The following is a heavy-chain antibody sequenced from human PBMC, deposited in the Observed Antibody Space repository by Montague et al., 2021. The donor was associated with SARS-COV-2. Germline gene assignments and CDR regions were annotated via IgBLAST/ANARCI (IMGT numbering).Heavy chain of an antibody. J-gene: IGHJ4*02. D-gene: IGHD3-10*01. V-gene: IGHV3-66*01. CDR2: ISSGSDT. CDR3: ARESSQFFSSGPLDY. Sequence: SLRLSCAASRFTVSSTYMNWVRQVPGKGLEWVSSISSGSDTHSADSLKGRFTISRDNSKNTVYLQMNSLRAEDTAVYFCARESSQFFSSGPLDYWSQGSLVTVSS. CDR1: RFTVSSTY.